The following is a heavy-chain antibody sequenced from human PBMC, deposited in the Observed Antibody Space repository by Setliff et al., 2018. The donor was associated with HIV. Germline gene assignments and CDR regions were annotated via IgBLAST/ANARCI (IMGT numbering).Heavy chain of an antibody. CDR2: IYTSGST. V-gene: IGHV4-61*02. J-gene: IGHJ6*03. CDR1: GGSISSGSYY. CDR3: ARELTEYYYYYMDV. Sequence: SETLSLTCTVSGGSISSGSYYWSWIRQPAGKGLEWIGRIYTSGSTNYNPSLKSRVTMSVDTSKNRFSLKLSSVTAADTAVYYCARELTEYYYYYMDVWGKGTTVTVSS.